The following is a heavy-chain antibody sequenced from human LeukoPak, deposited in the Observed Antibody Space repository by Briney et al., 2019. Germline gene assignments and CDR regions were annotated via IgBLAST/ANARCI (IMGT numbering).Heavy chain of an antibody. J-gene: IGHJ4*02. CDR3: ARLTTVVTGDPYYFDY. D-gene: IGHD4-23*01. Sequence: SETLSLTCAVSGGSMTTRNYYWGWIRQPPGKGLEWIGHKYYSGSTYYNPSLKSRVTISVDTSKNQFSLKLSSVTAADTAVYYCARLTTVVTGDPYYFDYWGQGTLVTVSS. V-gene: IGHV4-39*07. CDR2: KYYSGST. CDR1: GGSMTTRNYY.